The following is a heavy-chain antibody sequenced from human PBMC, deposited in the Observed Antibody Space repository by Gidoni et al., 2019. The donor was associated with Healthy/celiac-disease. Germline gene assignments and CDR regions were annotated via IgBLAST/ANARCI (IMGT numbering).Heavy chain of an antibody. J-gene: IGHJ3*02. V-gene: IGHV1-2*06. CDR3: ARAPIYGDYVGAFDI. CDR2: INPNSGGT. CDR1: GYTFTGYY. Sequence: VQLVQSGAEVKKPGASVKVSCKASGYTFTGYYMHWVRQAPGQGLEWMGRINPNSGGTNYAQKFQGRVTMTRDTSISTAYMELSRLRSDDTAVYYCARAPIYGDYVGAFDIWGQGTMVTVSS. D-gene: IGHD4-17*01.